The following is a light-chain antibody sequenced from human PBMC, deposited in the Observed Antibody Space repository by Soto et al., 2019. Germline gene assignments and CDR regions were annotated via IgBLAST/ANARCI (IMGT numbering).Light chain of an antibody. CDR3: QQYGSSMYT. J-gene: IGKJ2*01. Sequence: EIVLTQSPGTLSLSPGERVTLSCRASQRVSSSQLAWYQQKPGQAPRLLIYDASSRATGIPDRFSGSGSGTDFTLTISRLEPEDSAVYYCQQYGSSMYTFGQGTKLEIK. CDR2: DAS. CDR1: QRVSSSQ. V-gene: IGKV3-20*01.